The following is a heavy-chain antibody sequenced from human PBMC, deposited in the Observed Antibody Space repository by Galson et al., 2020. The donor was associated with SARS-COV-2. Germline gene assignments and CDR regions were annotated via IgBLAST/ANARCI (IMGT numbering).Heavy chain of an antibody. CDR1: GFTFSSYG. CDR3: ARGSNVLRCLEWSNANYDMDV. J-gene: IGHJ6*03. Sequence: GESLKISCAASGFTFSSYGMHWVRQAPGKGLEWVAVIWYDGSNKYYADSVKGRFTISRDNSKNTLYLQMNSLRAEDTAVYYCARGSNVLRCLEWSNANYDMDVWGKGTTVTVSS. CDR2: IWYDGSNK. V-gene: IGHV3-33*01. D-gene: IGHD3-3*01.